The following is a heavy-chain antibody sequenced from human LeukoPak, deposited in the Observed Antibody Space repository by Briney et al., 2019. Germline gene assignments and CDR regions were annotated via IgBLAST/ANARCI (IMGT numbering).Heavy chain of an antibody. J-gene: IGHJ4*02. CDR1: GFTLSGNW. CDR3: AKINPYDGSYSDC. V-gene: IGHV3-7*03. D-gene: IGHD1-26*01. CDR2: IKQSGSDK. Sequence: GGSLRLSCAASGFTLSGNWMSWVRQAPGKGMEWVANIKQSGSDKYYVDSVKGRFTISRDNANNLLYLQMNSLRAEETAVYYCAKINPYDGSYSDCWGQGTLVTVSS.